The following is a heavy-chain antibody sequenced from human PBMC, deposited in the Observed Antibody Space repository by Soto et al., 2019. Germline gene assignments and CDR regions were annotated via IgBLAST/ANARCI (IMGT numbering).Heavy chain of an antibody. V-gene: IGHV3-23*01. CDR1: GFTFSSFA. CDR3: AKDSPVSGNYQDLAY. J-gene: IGHJ4*02. D-gene: IGHD1-26*01. CDR2: LTPGGETT. Sequence: EVHLLQSGGGLVQPGGSLRLSCAASGFTFSSFAMTWVRQAPGAGLEWVSALTPGGETTYYIASVRGRFTISRDNARDTLYLQMNSLTAADTAVYYCAKDSPVSGNYQDLAYWGQGNLVTVSS.